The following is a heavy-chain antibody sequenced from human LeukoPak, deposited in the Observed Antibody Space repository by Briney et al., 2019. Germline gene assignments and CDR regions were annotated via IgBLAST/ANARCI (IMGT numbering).Heavy chain of an antibody. CDR3: AKVGGLAVAGTDNWMDP. D-gene: IGHD6-19*01. J-gene: IGHJ5*02. Sequence: SETLSLTCSVTGGSISRSSYYWGWIRQPPGEGLEWIGNIHYSGKTYYNPSLKSRVTISIDTSKNQFSLKLSSVTAADTAVYSCAKVGGLAVAGTDNWMDPWGQGALVTVSS. V-gene: IGHV4-39*02. CDR1: GGSISRSSYY. CDR2: IHYSGKT.